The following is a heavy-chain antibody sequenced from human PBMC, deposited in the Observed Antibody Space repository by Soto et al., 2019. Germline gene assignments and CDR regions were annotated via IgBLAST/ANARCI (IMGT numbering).Heavy chain of an antibody. J-gene: IGHJ4*02. V-gene: IGHV4-39*02. Sequence: KLSETLSLTCSVSGGPIRSSSHYWGWIRQSPGTGLEWIGSIDESGTTYYNPSLQSRVTVSVDTSKNQFSLKVISVTGADTAIYYCAREGGYVDYWGQGTLVTVSS. D-gene: IGHD3-16*01. CDR2: IDESGTT. CDR3: AREGGYVDY. CDR1: GGPIRSSSHY.